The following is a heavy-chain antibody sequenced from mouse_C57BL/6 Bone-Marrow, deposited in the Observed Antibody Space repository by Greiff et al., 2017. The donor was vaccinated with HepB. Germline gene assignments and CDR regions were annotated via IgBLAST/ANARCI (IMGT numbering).Heavy chain of an antibody. CDR2: ISDGGSYT. CDR1: GFTFSSYA. CDR3: ARDRYYGSSYWFAY. J-gene: IGHJ3*01. Sequence: VQLKESGGGLVKPGGSLKLSCAASGFTFSSYAMSWVRQTPEKRLEWVATISDGGSYTYYPDNVKGRFTISRDNAKNNLYLQMSHLKSEDTAMYYCARDRYYGSSYWFAYWGQGTLVTVSA. V-gene: IGHV5-4*01. D-gene: IGHD1-1*01.